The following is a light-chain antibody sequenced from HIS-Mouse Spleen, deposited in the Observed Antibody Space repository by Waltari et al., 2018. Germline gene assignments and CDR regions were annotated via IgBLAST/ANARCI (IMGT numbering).Light chain of an antibody. CDR1: ALPKQY. CDR2: KDS. CDR3: QVWDSSSDHRV. V-gene: IGLV3-25*03. J-gene: IGLJ3*02. Sequence: SYELTQPPSVSVSPGQTARITCSGDALPKQYAYWYQQKPGQAPVLVIYKDSERPSGIPGRFSGSSSGTTVTLTISGVQAEDEADYYCQVWDSSSDHRVFGGGTKLTVL.